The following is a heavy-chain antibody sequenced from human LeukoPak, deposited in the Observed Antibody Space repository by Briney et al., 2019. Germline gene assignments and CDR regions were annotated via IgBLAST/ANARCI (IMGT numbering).Heavy chain of an antibody. CDR3: AKDRITYLGN. V-gene: IGHV3-30*18. D-gene: IGHD3-16*01. CDR1: GFTFNVYG. CDR2: ISFDGTNT. J-gene: IGHJ4*02. Sequence: GKSLRLSCAASGFTFNVYGMHWVRQAPGKGLEWLAFISFDGTNTYYADSVKGRFTISRDNSKYTVNLQMSSLSADDMAVYYCAKDRITYLGNWGQGTLVTVSS.